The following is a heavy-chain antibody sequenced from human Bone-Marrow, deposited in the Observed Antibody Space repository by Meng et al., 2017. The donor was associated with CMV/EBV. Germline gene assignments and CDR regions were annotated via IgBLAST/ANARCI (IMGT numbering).Heavy chain of an antibody. D-gene: IGHD2-2*03. Sequence: GESLKISCAASGFTFSDYYMSWIRQAPGKGLEWVSYISSSGSTIYYADSVKGRFTISRDNAKNSLYLQMNSLRAEDTAVYYCARVGTRGYCSSTSCYLMSRGSGMDVWGQGTTVTVSS. CDR1: GFTFSDYY. J-gene: IGHJ6*02. CDR3: ARVGTRGYCSSTSCYLMSRGSGMDV. CDR2: ISSSGSTI. V-gene: IGHV3-11*01.